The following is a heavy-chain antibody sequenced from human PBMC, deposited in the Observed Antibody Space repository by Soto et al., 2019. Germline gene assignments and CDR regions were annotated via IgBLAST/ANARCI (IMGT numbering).Heavy chain of an antibody. CDR1: GFTFSSYA. CDR2: LSSSGAST. Sequence: GGSLRLSCAASGFTFSSYAMCWVRQAPGKGLEWVSGLSSSGASTYYADSGKGRFTISRDNSKNTLYLQMNTVRAEDTAVYFCAKGSKSTIASRPVLDYWGQGTLVTVSS. D-gene: IGHD6-6*01. V-gene: IGHV3-23*01. CDR3: AKGSKSTIASRPVLDY. J-gene: IGHJ4*02.